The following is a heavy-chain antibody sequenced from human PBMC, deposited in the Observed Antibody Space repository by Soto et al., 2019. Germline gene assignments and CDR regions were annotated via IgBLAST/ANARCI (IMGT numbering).Heavy chain of an antibody. Sequence: EVQLLESGGGLVQPGGSLRLSCAASGFTFSSYAMSWVRQAPGKGLEWVSAITVSGGGSTYYAASVKGRFTISRDNSKNTLYLQMNSLRAEDTAVYYCAKVWRYVSESHIDWGQGTLVTVSS. V-gene: IGHV3-23*01. D-gene: IGHD3-10*01. J-gene: IGHJ4*02. CDR1: GFTFSSYA. CDR2: ITVSGGGST. CDR3: AKVWRYVSESHID.